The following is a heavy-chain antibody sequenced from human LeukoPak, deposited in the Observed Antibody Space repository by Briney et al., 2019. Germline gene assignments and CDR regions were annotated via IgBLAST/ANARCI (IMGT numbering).Heavy chain of an antibody. J-gene: IGHJ6*02. Sequence: SETLSLTCAVYGGSFSGDYWSWIRQPPGKGLEWIGEINHSGSTNYNPSLKSRVTISVDTSKNQFSLKLSSVTAADTAVYYCAGGPGGYSYGYYYYGMDVWGQGTLVTVSS. V-gene: IGHV4-34*01. D-gene: IGHD5-18*01. CDR1: GGSFSGDY. CDR2: INHSGST. CDR3: AGGPGGYSYGYYYYGMDV.